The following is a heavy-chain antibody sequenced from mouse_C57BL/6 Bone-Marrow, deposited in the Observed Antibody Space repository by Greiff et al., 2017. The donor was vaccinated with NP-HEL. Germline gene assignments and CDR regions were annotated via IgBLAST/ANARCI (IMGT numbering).Heavy chain of an antibody. D-gene: IGHD2-5*01. Sequence: VQLQQSGPELVKPGASVKISCKASGYSFTGYYMNWVKQSPEKSLEWIGEINPSTGGTTYNQKFKAKATLTVDKSSSTAYMQLKSLTSEDSAVYSGASSSSREDSNHWYFDVWGTGTTVTVSS. CDR3: ASSSSREDSNHWYFDV. J-gene: IGHJ1*03. CDR1: GYSFTGYY. CDR2: INPSTGGT. V-gene: IGHV1-42*01.